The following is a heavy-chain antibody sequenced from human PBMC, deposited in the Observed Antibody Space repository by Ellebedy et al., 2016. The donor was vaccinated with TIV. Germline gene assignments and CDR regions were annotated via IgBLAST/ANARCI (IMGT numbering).Heavy chain of an antibody. D-gene: IGHD5-12*01. CDR2: IYYSGST. CDR1: GGSISRDC. CDR3: AKEEVATRDSGMDV. J-gene: IGHJ6*02. Sequence: GSLRLXCTVSGGSISRDCWSWIRQSPGKGLEWIGYIYYSGSTNYNPSLKSRVTISVDTSKNQFSLKLTSVTATDTAVYYCAKEEVATRDSGMDVWGQGTTVTVSS. V-gene: IGHV4-59*12.